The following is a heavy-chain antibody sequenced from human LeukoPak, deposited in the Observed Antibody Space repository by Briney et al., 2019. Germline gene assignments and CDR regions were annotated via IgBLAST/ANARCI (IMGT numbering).Heavy chain of an antibody. CDR1: GFTFSNAW. D-gene: IGHD6-13*01. CDR3: ITGAAAGDY. Sequence: GGSLRLSCAASGFTFSNAWMSWVRQAPGKGLEWVGGIKSKTDGGTTDYAAPVKGRFTISRDDSKNTLYLQMNSLKTEDTAVYYCITGAAAGDYWGQGTLVTVSS. V-gene: IGHV3-15*01. CDR2: IKSKTDGGTT. J-gene: IGHJ4*02.